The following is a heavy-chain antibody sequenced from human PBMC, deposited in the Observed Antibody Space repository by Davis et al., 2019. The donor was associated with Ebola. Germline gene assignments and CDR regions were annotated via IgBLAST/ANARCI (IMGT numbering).Heavy chain of an antibody. CDR1: GFTFRNYW. V-gene: IGHV3-7*01. J-gene: IGHJ3*01. Sequence: PGGSLRLSCAVSGFTFRNYWMNWVRLAPGKGLEWLANIDQDGSQRHYVDSVRGRFAISRDNAENTLYLQMNSLRVEDTAVYYCARDINICTTISCAPSHGFDYWGQGTVVTVSS. CDR3: ARDINICTTISCAPSHGFDY. CDR2: IDQDGSQR. D-gene: IGHD2-8*01.